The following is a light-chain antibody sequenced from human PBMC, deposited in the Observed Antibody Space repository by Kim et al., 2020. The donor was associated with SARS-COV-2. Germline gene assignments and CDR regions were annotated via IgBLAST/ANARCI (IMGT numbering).Light chain of an antibody. V-gene: IGLV1-40*01. CDR2: GNS. J-gene: IGLJ2*01. CDR3: QSYDSSLSGLL. Sequence: HRVTISCTGSSSKIGAGYDVHWYQQLPGTAPNLLIYGNSSRPSGVPDRFSGSKSGTSASLAITGLQAEDEADNYGQSYDSSLSGLLFGGGTQLTVL. CDR1: SSKIGAGYD.